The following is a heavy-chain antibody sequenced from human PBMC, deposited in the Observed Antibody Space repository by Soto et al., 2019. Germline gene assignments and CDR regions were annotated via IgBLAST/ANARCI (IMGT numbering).Heavy chain of an antibody. D-gene: IGHD3-22*01. V-gene: IGHV1-58*01. CDR1: GFTFTSSA. CDR3: AAVAYYDSSGYPSPPDY. J-gene: IGHJ4*02. CDR2: IVVGSGNT. Sequence: AASVKVSCKASGFTFTSSAVQWVRQARGQRLEWIGWIVVGSGNTNYAQKFQERVTITRDMSTSTAYMELSSLRSEDTAVYYCAAVAYYDSSGYPSPPDYWGQGTLVTVSS.